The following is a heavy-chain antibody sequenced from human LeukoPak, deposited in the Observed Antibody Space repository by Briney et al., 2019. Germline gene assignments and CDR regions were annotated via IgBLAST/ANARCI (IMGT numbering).Heavy chain of an antibody. CDR1: GFTFSSYA. CDR3: AKDEYSGYDFGALYYYYGMDV. D-gene: IGHD5-12*01. V-gene: IGHV3-23*01. CDR2: ISGSGGST. Sequence: GGSLRLSCAASGFTFSSYAMSWVRQAPGKGLEWVSAISGSGGSTYYADSVKGRFTISRDNSKNTLYLQMNSLRAEDTAVYYCAKDEYSGYDFGALYYYYGMDVCGQGTTVTVSS. J-gene: IGHJ6*02.